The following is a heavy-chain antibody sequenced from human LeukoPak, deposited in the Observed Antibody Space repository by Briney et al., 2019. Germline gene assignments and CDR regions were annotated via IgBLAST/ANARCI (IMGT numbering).Heavy chain of an antibody. V-gene: IGHV3-74*01. CDR3: TRGSGAERRYFDL. D-gene: IGHD7-27*01. Sequence: GGSLRLSCVASGFTFDTYLMDWIRQAPGKGPVWVSRIDGDGGNPSYADSVKGRFTISRDNAKDTLYLQMNSLRAEDTAVYYWTRGSGAERRYFDLWGRGTLVTVSS. J-gene: IGHJ2*01. CDR1: GFTFDTYL. CDR2: IDGDGGNP.